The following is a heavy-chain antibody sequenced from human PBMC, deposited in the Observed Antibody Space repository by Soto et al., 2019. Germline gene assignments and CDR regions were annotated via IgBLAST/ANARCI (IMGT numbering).Heavy chain of an antibody. J-gene: IGHJ4*02. V-gene: IGHV1-18*01. D-gene: IGHD4-17*01. Sequence: QLQLVQSGAEAKKPGASVKVSCKASGYTVPTSTISWVRPAPGQGLEWMGWIKAYMGNTNYAQKLQGRVTMTTDTSTNTAYMELRSLTTDDTAIHYCAIADYGDEDYWCQGTLVTVSS. CDR3: AIADYGDEDY. CDR1: GYTVPTST. CDR2: IKAYMGNT.